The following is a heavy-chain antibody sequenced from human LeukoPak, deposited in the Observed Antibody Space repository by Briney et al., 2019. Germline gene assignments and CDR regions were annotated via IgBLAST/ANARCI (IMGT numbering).Heavy chain of an antibody. J-gene: IGHJ3*02. CDR1: GYTFTSYG. V-gene: IGHV1-18*01. Sequence: ASVKVSCKASGYTFTSYGISWARQAPGQGLEWMGWISAYNGNTNFAQKLQGRVTMTTDTSTSTAYMELRSLRSDDTAVYYCARDILTGPDAFDIWGQGTMVTVSS. CDR2: ISAYNGNT. CDR3: ARDILTGPDAFDI. D-gene: IGHD3-9*01.